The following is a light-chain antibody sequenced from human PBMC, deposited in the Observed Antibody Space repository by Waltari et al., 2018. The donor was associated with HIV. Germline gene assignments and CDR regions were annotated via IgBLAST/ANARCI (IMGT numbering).Light chain of an antibody. CDR3: CSYAGSYTWV. Sequence: QSALTQSRSVSGSPGQSVTISCTGTSSHVGGYKYVSWYKQHPGKVPKLMIYDVNKRPSGVPDRFSGSKSANTASLTISGLQAEDEADYYCCSYAGSYTWVFGGGTKLTVL. J-gene: IGLJ3*02. CDR1: SSHVGGYKY. V-gene: IGLV2-11*01. CDR2: DVN.